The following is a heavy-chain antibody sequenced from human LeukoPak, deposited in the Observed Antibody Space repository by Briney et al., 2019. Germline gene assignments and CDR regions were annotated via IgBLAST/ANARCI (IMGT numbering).Heavy chain of an antibody. CDR2: ISGSGGST. Sequence: GGSLRLSCAASRFTFSSYAMSWVRQAPGRGLEWVSTISGSGGSTYYADSVKGRFTISRDNSKNTLYLQMNSLRAEDTAVYYCAKDCAESYGDYCDYWGQGTLVTVSS. CDR1: RFTFSSYA. V-gene: IGHV3-23*01. J-gene: IGHJ4*02. D-gene: IGHD4-17*01. CDR3: AKDCAESYGDYCDY.